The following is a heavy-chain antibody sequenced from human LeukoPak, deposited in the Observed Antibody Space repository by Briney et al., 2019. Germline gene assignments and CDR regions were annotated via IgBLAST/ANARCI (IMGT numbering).Heavy chain of an antibody. CDR2: ISAYNGNT. J-gene: IGHJ4*02. D-gene: IGHD6-6*01. V-gene: IGHV1-18*01. CDR3: AGASRFGIAAPGGYGY. CDR1: GYTFTSYG. Sequence: ASVKVSCKASGYTFTSYGISWVRQAPGQGLEWMGWISAYNGNTNYAQKLQGRVTMTTDTSTSTAYMELRSLRSDDTAVYYCAGASRFGIAAPGGYGYWGQGTLVTVSS.